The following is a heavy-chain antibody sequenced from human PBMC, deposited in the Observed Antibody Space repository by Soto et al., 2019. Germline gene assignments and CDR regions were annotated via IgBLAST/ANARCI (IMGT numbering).Heavy chain of an antibody. D-gene: IGHD6-19*01. CDR3: ARGGSSDWQVAFDF. J-gene: IGHJ3*01. Sequence: QLHQQQWGAGLLKPSETLSLTCAVYGGSFSGYFWNRIRQTPGKGLEWIGKVNHNGRNNYNPSLKGRVTISLDMSKNQISLKLTSVTAADTAVYYCARGGSSDWQVAFDFWGQGTMVTVSS. CDR1: GGSFSGYF. V-gene: IGHV4-34*02. CDR2: VNHNGRN.